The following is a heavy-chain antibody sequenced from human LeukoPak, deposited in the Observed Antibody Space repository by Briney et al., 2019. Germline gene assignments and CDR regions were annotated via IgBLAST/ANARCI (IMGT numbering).Heavy chain of an antibody. CDR3: ARRDGFDAFDI. CDR2: INHSGST. D-gene: IGHD4-17*01. CDR1: GGSFSGYY. V-gene: IGHV4-34*01. Sequence: PSETLSLTCAVYGGSFSGYYWSWIRQPPGKGLEWIGEINHSGSTNQNPSLKSRVTISVDTSKNQFSLKLSSVTAADTAVYNCARRDGFDAFDIWGQGTLVTVSS. J-gene: IGHJ3*02.